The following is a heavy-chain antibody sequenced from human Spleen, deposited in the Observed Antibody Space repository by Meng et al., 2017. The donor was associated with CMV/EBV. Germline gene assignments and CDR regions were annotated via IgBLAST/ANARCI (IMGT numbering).Heavy chain of an antibody. CDR1: GFTFSSYG. CDR2: IWYDGRNS. CDR3: AKERQQLVGVYYYYGMDV. Sequence: GESLKISCAASGFTFSSYGMHWVHQAPGRGLEWVAIIWYDGRNSYYADSVKGRFAISRDNSKNTLYLEMHSLRAEDTAVYYCAKERQQLVGVYYYYGMDVWGQGTTVTVSS. V-gene: IGHV3-33*06. D-gene: IGHD6-13*01. J-gene: IGHJ6*02.